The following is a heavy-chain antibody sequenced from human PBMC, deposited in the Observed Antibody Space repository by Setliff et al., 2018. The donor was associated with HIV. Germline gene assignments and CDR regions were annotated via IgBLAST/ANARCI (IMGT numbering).Heavy chain of an antibody. V-gene: IGHV4-38-2*01. Sequence: PSETLSLTCAVSGYSVSSGYYWGWIRQPPGKGLEWIASIYYSGSTYYAPSLKGRVTISVDTSKNQFSLKLTSVTAADTAVYFWARVVPREVAPGGFDIWGQGTMVTVSS. CDR3: ARVVPREVAPGGFDI. CDR2: IYYSGST. J-gene: IGHJ3*02. CDR1: GYSVSSGYY. D-gene: IGHD5-12*01.